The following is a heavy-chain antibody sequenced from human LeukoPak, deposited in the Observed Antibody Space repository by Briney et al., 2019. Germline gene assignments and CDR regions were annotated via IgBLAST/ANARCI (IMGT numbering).Heavy chain of an antibody. J-gene: IGHJ4*02. CDR3: ARDYDFWSGYSDY. Sequence: SETLSLTCTVSGGSISSGSYYWSWIRQPAGKELGWIGRIYTSGGTNYDPSLKSRVIISVDTSKNQFSLKLSSVTAADTAVYYCARDYDFWSGYSDYWGQGTLVTVSS. CDR2: IYTSGGT. CDR1: GGSISSGSYY. D-gene: IGHD3-3*01. V-gene: IGHV4-61*02.